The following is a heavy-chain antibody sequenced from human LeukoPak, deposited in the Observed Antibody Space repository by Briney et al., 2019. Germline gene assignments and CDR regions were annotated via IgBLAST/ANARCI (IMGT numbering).Heavy chain of an antibody. CDR1: GYTLTELS. V-gene: IGHV1-24*01. CDR3: ARGCSSTTCSYDAGDRLFDC. CDR2: FDPEDGET. Sequence: ASVKVSCKVSGYTLTELSMHWVRQAPGKGLEWMGGFDPEDGETIYAQRFQGRVTMTRDTSTSTVYMELSSLISEDTAVYYCARGCSSTTCSYDAGDRLFDCWGQGTLVTVSS. D-gene: IGHD2-2*01. J-gene: IGHJ4*02.